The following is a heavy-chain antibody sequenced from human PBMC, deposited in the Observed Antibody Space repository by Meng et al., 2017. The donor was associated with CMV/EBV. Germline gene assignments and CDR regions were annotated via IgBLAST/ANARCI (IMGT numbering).Heavy chain of an antibody. CDR1: VYTFTCYY. CDR3: ARESGSVGDY. J-gene: IGHJ4*02. CDR2: INPSGGST. V-gene: IGHV1-46*01. D-gene: IGHD1-26*01. Sequence: QVHLVKSGAEVKKPGASVKVSCKASVYTFTCYYMHWVRQAPGQGLEWMGIINPSGGSTSYAQKFQGRVTMTRDTSTSTVYMELSSLRSEDTAVYYCARESGSVGDYWGQGTLVTVSS.